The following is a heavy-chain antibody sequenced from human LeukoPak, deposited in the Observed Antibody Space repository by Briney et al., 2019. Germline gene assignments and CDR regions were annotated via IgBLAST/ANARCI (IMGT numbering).Heavy chain of an antibody. D-gene: IGHD1-26*01. J-gene: IGHJ4*02. CDR1: GYTLTELS. Sequence: ASVKVSCKVSGYTLTELSMHWVRQAPGKGLEWMGGFDPEDGETIYAQKFQGRVTMTEDTSTDTAYMELSSLRSEDTAVYYCATPVQSYSGSYYYFDYWGQGTLVTVSS. CDR3: ATPVQSYSGSYYYFDY. V-gene: IGHV1-24*01. CDR2: FDPEDGET.